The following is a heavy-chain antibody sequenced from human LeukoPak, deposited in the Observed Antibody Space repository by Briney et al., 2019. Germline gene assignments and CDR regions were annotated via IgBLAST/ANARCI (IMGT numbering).Heavy chain of an antibody. CDR3: TTYTVTPRHFDY. V-gene: IGHV3-23*01. Sequence: GGSLTLSCAASGFTFSSYAMSCVRQAPGKGLEWFSAITGGGHSTYYADSVKGRFTISRDNSKNTLYLQLNSLTAEDTALYYCTTYTVTPRHFDYRGQGTLVTVSS. D-gene: IGHD4-17*01. J-gene: IGHJ4*02. CDR1: GFTFSSYA. CDR2: ITGGGHST.